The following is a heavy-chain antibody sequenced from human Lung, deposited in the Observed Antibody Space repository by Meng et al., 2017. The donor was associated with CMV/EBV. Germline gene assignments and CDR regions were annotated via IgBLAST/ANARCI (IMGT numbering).Heavy chain of an antibody. CDR3: AKIGYCSTASCNTWGYFDY. D-gene: IGHD2-2*02. V-gene: IGHV3-23*01. J-gene: IGHJ4*02. Sequence: GEXXKISCAASGFIFSNYAMTWVRQAPGKGLEWVSGISGIGGSIYYAESVKGRLAISRDNSRNTLYLQMNNLRAEDTAKYYCAKIGYCSTASCNTWGYFDYWXQGTLVTVSS. CDR1: GFIFSNYA. CDR2: ISGIGGSI.